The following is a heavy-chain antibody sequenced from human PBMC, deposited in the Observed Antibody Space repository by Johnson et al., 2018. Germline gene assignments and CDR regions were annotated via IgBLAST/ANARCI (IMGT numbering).Heavy chain of an antibody. V-gene: IGHV3-9*01. CDR3: AKAPVGWLGEGAEYFQH. Sequence: VQLVESGGGLVQPGRSLRLSCAASGFTFDDYAMHWVRQAPGKGLEWVAGIRWNSGSIGSADSVEGRFTHSRDNAKNSLYRQMNSLRPEDTALYYCAKAPVGWLGEGAEYFQHWGQGTLVTVSS. CDR2: IRWNSGSI. CDR1: GFTFDDYA. J-gene: IGHJ1*01. D-gene: IGHD3-3*01.